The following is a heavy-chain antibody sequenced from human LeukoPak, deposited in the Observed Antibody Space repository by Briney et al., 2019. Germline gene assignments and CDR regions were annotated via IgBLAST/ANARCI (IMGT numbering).Heavy chain of an antibody. CDR2: IRYDGSNK. V-gene: IGHV3-30*02. J-gene: IGHJ2*01. D-gene: IGHD3-9*01. CDR1: GFTFSSYG. CDR3: AKMADYDILTGPFDL. Sequence: GGSLRLSCAASGFTFSSYGMHWVRQAPGKGLEWVAFIRYDGSNKYYADSVKGRFTISRDNSKNTLYVQMDSLRAEDMAVYYCAKMADYDILTGPFDLWGRGTLVTVSS.